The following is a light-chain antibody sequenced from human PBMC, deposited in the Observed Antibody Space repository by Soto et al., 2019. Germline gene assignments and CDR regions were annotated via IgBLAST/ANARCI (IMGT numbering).Light chain of an antibody. Sequence: EIVFTQSPDTLSLSPGERATLSCRASQTIDSTYLAWYQQKPGQAPRLLIYGTSSRATGIPDRFSGSGSGTDFTLTISRLEPVDFAVYYCQQYDSSLTWTFGQGTKVDIK. CDR3: QQYDSSLTWT. V-gene: IGKV3-20*01. CDR1: QTIDSTY. J-gene: IGKJ1*01. CDR2: GTS.